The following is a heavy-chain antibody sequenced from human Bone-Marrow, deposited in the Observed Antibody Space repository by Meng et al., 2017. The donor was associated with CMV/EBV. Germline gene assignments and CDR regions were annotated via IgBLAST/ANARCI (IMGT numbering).Heavy chain of an antibody. CDR3: AREPLSWYENDY. CDR2: ISSSSSYI. CDR1: GFTFSSYS. J-gene: IGHJ4*02. D-gene: IGHD6-13*01. Sequence: GESLKISCAASGFTFSSYSMNWVRQAPGKGLEWVSSISSSSSYIYYADSVKGRFTIPRDNAKNSLYLQMNSLRAEDTAVYYCAREPLSWYENDYWGQGTLVTVSS. V-gene: IGHV3-21*01.